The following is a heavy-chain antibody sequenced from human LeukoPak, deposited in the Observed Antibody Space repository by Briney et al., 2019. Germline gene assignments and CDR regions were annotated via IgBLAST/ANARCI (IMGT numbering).Heavy chain of an antibody. Sequence: PSETLSLTCTVSGGSISSGSYYWSWIRQPAGKGLEWIGRIYTSGSTNYNPSLKSRVTISVDTSKYQLSLKLSAVTAADTAVYYCARGSSSGYYPIDYWGQGTLVTVSS. CDR1: GGSISSGSYY. J-gene: IGHJ4*02. CDR2: IYTSGST. V-gene: IGHV4-61*02. D-gene: IGHD3-22*01. CDR3: ARGSSSGYYPIDY.